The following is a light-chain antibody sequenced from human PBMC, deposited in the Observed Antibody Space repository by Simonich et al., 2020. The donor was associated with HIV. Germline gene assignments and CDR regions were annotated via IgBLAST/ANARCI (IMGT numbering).Light chain of an antibody. Sequence: DIVMTQSPLSLPVTPGEPASISCRSSQSLLHSNGYNYLDWYLQKPGQSPQLLIYLGSNRASGVPDRFSGSVSGTEFTLKISRVEAEDVGVYYCMQALHTPPTFGQGTRLEIK. J-gene: IGKJ5*01. V-gene: IGKV2-28*01. CDR3: MQALHTPPT. CDR2: LGS. CDR1: QSLLHSNGYNY.